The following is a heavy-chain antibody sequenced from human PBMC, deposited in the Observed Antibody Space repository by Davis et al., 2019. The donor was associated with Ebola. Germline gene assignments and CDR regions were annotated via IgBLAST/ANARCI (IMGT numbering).Heavy chain of an antibody. D-gene: IGHD6-13*01. V-gene: IGHV5-51*01. CDR3: ARPLTQSSTWSYFDY. J-gene: IGHJ4*02. Sequence: GESLKISCKGSGYSFTSYWIGWVRQMPGKGLEWMGIIYPGDSDTRYSPSFQGQDTISADKSISTAYLQWSSLKASDTAIYYCARPLTQSSTWSYFDYWGQGTLVTVSS. CDR2: IYPGDSDT. CDR1: GYSFTSYW.